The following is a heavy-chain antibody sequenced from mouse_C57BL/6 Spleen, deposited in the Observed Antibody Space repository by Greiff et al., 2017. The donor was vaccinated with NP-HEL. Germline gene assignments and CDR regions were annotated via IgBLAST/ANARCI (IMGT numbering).Heavy chain of an antibody. CDR3: AREDITTVVANWYFDV. Sequence: EVQLVESEGGLVQPGSSMKLSCTASGFTFSDYYMAWVRQVPEKGLEWVANINYDGSSTYYLDSLKSRFIISRDNAKNILYLQMSSLKSEDTATYYCAREDITTVVANWYFDVWGTGTTVTVSS. CDR2: INYDGSST. CDR1: GFTFSDYY. V-gene: IGHV5-16*01. D-gene: IGHD1-1*01. J-gene: IGHJ1*03.